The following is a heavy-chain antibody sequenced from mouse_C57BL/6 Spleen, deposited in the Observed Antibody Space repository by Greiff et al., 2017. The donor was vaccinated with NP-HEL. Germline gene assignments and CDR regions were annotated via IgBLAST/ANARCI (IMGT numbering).Heavy chain of an antibody. V-gene: IGHV1-22*01. CDR3: ARYDYDGDWFAY. Sequence: VQLQQSGPELVKPGASVKMSCKASGYTFTDYNMHWVKQSHGKSLEWIGYINPNNGGTSYNQKFKGKATLTVNKSSSTAYMELRSLTSEDSAVYYCARYDYDGDWFAYWGQGTLVTVSA. J-gene: IGHJ3*01. D-gene: IGHD2-4*01. CDR1: GYTFTDYN. CDR2: INPNNGGT.